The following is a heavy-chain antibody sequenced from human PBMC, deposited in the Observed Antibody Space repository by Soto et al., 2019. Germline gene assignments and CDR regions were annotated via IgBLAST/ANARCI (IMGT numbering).Heavy chain of an antibody. CDR3: AKSGGNGWFADAFDV. J-gene: IGHJ3*01. Sequence: QLGGSLRLSCAGSGFIVSSYYMSWVRQAPGKGLEWISVIYSGGSTYYADSVKGRFTISRDNSENTLYLQLNSLRAEDTAVYYCAKSGGNGWFADAFDVWGQGTMVTVSS. D-gene: IGHD6-19*01. V-gene: IGHV3-53*01. CDR2: IYSGGST. CDR1: GFIVSSYY.